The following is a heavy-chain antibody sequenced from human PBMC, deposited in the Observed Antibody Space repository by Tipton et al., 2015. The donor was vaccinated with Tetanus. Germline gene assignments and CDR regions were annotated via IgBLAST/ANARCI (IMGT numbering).Heavy chain of an antibody. D-gene: IGHD1-20*01. Sequence: SLRLSCAASGVTVSGNYMSWVRQAPGKGLEWVSVIYTGGSADYTDSVKGRFTISRDNSNNSLSLQMNSLRIDDTAVYYCAFRTNWRFSRGFDCWGQGILATVSS. V-gene: IGHV3-53*01. J-gene: IGHJ4*02. CDR2: IYTGGSA. CDR3: AFRTNWRFSRGFDC. CDR1: GVTVSGNY.